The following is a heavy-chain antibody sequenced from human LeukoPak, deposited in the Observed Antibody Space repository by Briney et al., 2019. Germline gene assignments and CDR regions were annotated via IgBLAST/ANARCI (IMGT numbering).Heavy chain of an antibody. CDR3: ARLEGTTRRLGLSWFDP. J-gene: IGHJ5*02. CDR2: IRSSGTT. D-gene: IGHD3-16*01. CDR1: GFTFGTHT. Sequence: PGGSLRLSCTTSGFTFGTHTMHWFRQAPGKGLQWIGFIRSSGTTQYAASVKGRFTISRDDSKSIAYLQMNSLRAEDTAVYYCARLEGTTRRLGLSWFDPWGQGTLVTVSS. V-gene: IGHV3-49*03.